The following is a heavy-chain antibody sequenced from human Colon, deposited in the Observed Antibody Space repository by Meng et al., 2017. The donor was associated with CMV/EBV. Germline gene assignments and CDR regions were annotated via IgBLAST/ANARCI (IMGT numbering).Heavy chain of an antibody. V-gene: IGHV3-48*04. CDR1: GFTFSSYA. CDR3: ARQNWGPYFDS. J-gene: IGHJ4*02. D-gene: IGHD7-27*01. CDR2: ISSSGSTI. Sequence: GESLKISCAASGFTFSSYAMSWVRQAPGKGLEWVSYISSSGSTIYYADSVKGRFTISRDNAKNSLYLQMNSLRAEDAAVYYCARQNWGPYFDSWGQGTLVTVSS.